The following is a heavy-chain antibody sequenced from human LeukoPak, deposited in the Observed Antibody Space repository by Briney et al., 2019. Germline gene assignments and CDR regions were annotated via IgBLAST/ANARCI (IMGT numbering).Heavy chain of an antibody. D-gene: IGHD5-12*01. CDR3: AKDNVATAEFFDY. V-gene: IGHV3-9*01. J-gene: IGHJ4*02. CDR1: GFTFDDYA. Sequence: GRSLRLSCAASGFTFDDYAMHWVRQAPGKGLEWVSGISWNSGSIGYADSVKGRFTISRDNAKNSLYLQMNSLRAEDTALYYCAKDNVATAEFFDYWGQGTLVTVSS. CDR2: ISWNSGSI.